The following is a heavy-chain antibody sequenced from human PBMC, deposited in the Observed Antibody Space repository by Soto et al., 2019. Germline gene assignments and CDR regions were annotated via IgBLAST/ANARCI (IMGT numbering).Heavy chain of an antibody. J-gene: IGHJ4*02. D-gene: IGHD2-8*02. V-gene: IGHV4-34*01. Sequence: QVQLQQWGAGLLKPSETLSLTCAVYGGSFSGYYWTWIRQPPGTGLVWIGEINHSGSTNYNPSLKSRATITVDTSKNQFSLKLTSVTAADTAVYYCARDKLTGLFDYWGQGTLVTVSS. CDR3: ARDKLTGLFDY. CDR2: INHSGST. CDR1: GGSFSGYY.